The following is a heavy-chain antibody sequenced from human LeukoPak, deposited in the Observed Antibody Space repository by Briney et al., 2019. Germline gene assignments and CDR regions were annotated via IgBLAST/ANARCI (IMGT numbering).Heavy chain of an antibody. V-gene: IGHV4-38-2*02. CDR2: IYHSGST. CDR3: AGDFWSGYYFRD. CDR1: GYSISSGYY. Sequence: SETLSLTCSFSGYSISSGYYWGWIRQPPGQGLVWIGNIYHSGSTYYNPSLKSRVTISVDTSKNQFSLKLSSVTAADTAVYYCAGDFWSGYYFRDWGQGTLVTVSS. D-gene: IGHD3-3*01. J-gene: IGHJ4*02.